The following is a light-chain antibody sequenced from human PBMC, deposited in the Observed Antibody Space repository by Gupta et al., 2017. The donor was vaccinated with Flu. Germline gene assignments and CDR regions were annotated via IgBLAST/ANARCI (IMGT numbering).Light chain of an antibody. CDR3: QQSYSTPRT. CDR2: AAA. Sequence: DIQMTQSPSSLSASVGDRVTITCRASQSIISYLDWYQQKPGKAPKLLIYAAASLQRGVPSRSSGSGAWTEFTITISSLQPEDDATNYCQQSYSTPRTFGQGTKLEIK. CDR1: QSIISY. V-gene: IGKV1-39*01. J-gene: IGKJ2*01.